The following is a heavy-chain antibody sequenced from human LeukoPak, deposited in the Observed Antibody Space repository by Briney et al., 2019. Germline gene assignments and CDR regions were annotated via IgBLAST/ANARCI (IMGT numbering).Heavy chain of an antibody. V-gene: IGHV3-48*04. D-gene: IGHD3-10*01. CDR3: AREGTYYGSGRAETFDY. CDR1: GFTFSSYS. CDR2: ISSSGNTI. Sequence: GGSLRLSCAASGFTFSSYSMNWVRQAPGKGLEWVSYISSSGNTIYYTDSVKGRFIISRDNAKNSLYLQMNSLRAEDTAVYYCAREGTYYGSGRAETFDYWGQGTLITVSS. J-gene: IGHJ4*02.